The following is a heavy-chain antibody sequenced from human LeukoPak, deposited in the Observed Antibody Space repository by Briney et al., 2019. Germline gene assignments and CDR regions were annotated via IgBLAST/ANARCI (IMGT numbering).Heavy chain of an antibody. D-gene: IGHD2-15*01. CDR2: FDPEDGET. CDR3: ARDRPYCSGGSCYPNWFDP. Sequence: GASVKVSCKVSGYTLTELSMHWVRQTPGKGLEWMGGFDPEDGETIYAQKFQGRVTITADESTSTAYMELSSLRSEDTAVYYCARDRPYCSGGSCYPNWFDPWGQGALVTVSS. J-gene: IGHJ5*02. V-gene: IGHV1-24*01. CDR1: GYTLTELS.